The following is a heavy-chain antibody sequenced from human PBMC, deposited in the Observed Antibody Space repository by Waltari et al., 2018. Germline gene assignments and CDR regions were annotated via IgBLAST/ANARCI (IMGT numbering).Heavy chain of an antibody. D-gene: IGHD3-22*01. CDR3: ARVESYYYDSSGYYSDAFDI. Sequence: VQLQESGPGLVKPSETLSLTCTVSGGSISSYYWSWIRQPPGKGLEWIGYIYYSGSTNYNPSLKSRVTISVDTSKNQFSLKLSSVTAADTAVYYCARVESYYYDSSGYYSDAFDIWGQGTMVTVSS. J-gene: IGHJ3*02. V-gene: IGHV4-59*01. CDR1: GGSISSYY. CDR2: IYYSGST.